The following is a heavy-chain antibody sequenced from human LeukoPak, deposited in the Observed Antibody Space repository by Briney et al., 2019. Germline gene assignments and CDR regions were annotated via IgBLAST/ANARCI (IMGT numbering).Heavy chain of an antibody. CDR2: IKSKTDGGTT. CDR3: TTLYRIVGDALDY. Sequence: GGSLRLSCAASGFTFSNAWMSRVCQAPGKGLEWVGRIKSKTDGGTTDYAAPVKGRFTISRDDSKNTLYLQMNSLKTEDTAVYYCTTLYRIVGDALDYWGQATMLTLSS. V-gene: IGHV3-15*01. D-gene: IGHD1-26*01. J-gene: IGHJ4*02. CDR1: GFTFSNAW.